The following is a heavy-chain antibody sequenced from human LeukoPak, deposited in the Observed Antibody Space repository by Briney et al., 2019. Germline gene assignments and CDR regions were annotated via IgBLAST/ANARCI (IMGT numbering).Heavy chain of an antibody. CDR3: AKDPLGSSGWYEDY. CDR2: ISGSGGST. Sequence: GGSLRLSCAASGFTFDDYGMSWVRQAPGKGLEWVSAISGSGGSTYYADSVKGRFTISRDNSKNTLYLQMNSLRAEDTAVYYCAKDPLGSSGWYEDYWGQGTLVTVSS. V-gene: IGHV3-23*01. J-gene: IGHJ4*02. D-gene: IGHD6-19*01. CDR1: GFTFDDYG.